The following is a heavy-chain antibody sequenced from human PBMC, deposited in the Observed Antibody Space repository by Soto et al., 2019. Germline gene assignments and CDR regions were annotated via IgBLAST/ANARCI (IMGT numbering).Heavy chain of an antibody. CDR3: VRDCSGGGCYSDYGMDV. CDR2: IYSSGST. D-gene: IGHD2-15*01. V-gene: IGHV4-4*07. CDR1: GDSIRNFY. J-gene: IGHJ6*02. Sequence: QVQLQESGPGLVKPSETLSLTCTVSGDSIRNFYWSWIRQPAGKGLEWIGRIYSSGSTDYNASLKSLVSMSVDRSNNQFFLRLTSVTAEDTAVYYCVRDCSGGGCYSDYGMDVWGQGTTVNVSS.